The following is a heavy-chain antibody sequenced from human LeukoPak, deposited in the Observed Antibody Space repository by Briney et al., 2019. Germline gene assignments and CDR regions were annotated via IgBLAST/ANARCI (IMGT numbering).Heavy chain of an antibody. CDR3: ARKSSGTYYDFDY. Sequence: GESLKISCKGSGYTFTSYWIGWVRQMPGKGLGWMGIIHPGDSDTRYSPSIQGQVTISVDKSISTAYLQWSGLRASDTAMYYCARKSSGTYYDFDYWGQGTLVTVSS. D-gene: IGHD1-26*01. V-gene: IGHV5-51*01. CDR2: IHPGDSDT. J-gene: IGHJ4*02. CDR1: GYTFTSYW.